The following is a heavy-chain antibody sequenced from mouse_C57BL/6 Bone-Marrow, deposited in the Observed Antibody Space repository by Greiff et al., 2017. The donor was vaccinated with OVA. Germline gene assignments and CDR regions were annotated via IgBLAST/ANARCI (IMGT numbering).Heavy chain of an antibody. Sequence: VQLQQSGAELVRPGASVKLSCTASGFTFKDDYMHWVKQRPEQGLEWIGWIDPENGDTESASKFQGKATITADTSSNTAYLQLSSQKAEDAAVYNCTSDGNFDYWGQGTTLTVSS. D-gene: IGHD2-1*01. V-gene: IGHV14-4*01. J-gene: IGHJ2*01. CDR3: TSDGNFDY. CDR1: GFTFKDDY. CDR2: IDPENGDT.